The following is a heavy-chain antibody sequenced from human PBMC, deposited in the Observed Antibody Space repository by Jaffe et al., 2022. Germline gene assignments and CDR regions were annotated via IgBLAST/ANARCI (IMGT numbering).Heavy chain of an antibody. V-gene: IGHV4-61*02. J-gene: IGHJ3*02. D-gene: IGHD6-13*01. CDR2: IYTSGST. CDR1: GGSISSGSYY. Sequence: QVQLQESGPGLVKPSQTLSLTCTVSGGSISSGSYYWSWIRQPAGKGLEWIGRIYTSGSTNYNPSLKSRVTISVDTSKNQFSLKLSSVTAADTAVYYCAREANMGSSSWYGFPPHDAFDIWGQGTMVTVSS. CDR3: AREANMGSSSWYGFPPHDAFDI.